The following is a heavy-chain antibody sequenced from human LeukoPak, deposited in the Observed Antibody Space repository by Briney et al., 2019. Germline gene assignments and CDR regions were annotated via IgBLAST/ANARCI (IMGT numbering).Heavy chain of an antibody. Sequence: GGSLRLSCAASGFIFSSYWMAWVRQAPGKGLEWVANIKEDETAKYYVDSVRGRFTSSRDNAKSSLYLQMNSLRAEDTAVYYCARALEAGIFDIWGQGTLVTVSS. V-gene: IGHV3-7*01. CDR1: GFIFSSYW. D-gene: IGHD6-13*01. CDR3: ARALEAGIFDI. CDR2: IKEDETAK. J-gene: IGHJ3*02.